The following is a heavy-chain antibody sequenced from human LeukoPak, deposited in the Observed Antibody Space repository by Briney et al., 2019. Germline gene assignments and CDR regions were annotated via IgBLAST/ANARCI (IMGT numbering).Heavy chain of an antibody. V-gene: IGHV4-59*01. J-gene: IGHJ6*01. CDR1: GGSINNYY. Sequence: SESLSLTCTVSGGSINNYYWNWTRQPPGKELEWIGYITGSIYFSGSTKYDPSLDSRVTMSVDTSKNQFSLTLSSVTAADTAVYYCARDSRDYGSGSYWDVWGQGTADTVSS. CDR2: ITGSIYFSGST. D-gene: IGHD3-10*01. CDR3: ARDSRDYGSGSYWDV.